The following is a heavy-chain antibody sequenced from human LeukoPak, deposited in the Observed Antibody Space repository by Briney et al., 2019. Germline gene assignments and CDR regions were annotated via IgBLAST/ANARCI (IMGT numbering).Heavy chain of an antibody. CDR3: AREGGVVVVVAATYYFDY. V-gene: IGHV1-69*04. CDR2: IIPILGIA. CDR1: GGTFSSYA. J-gene: IGHJ4*02. D-gene: IGHD2-15*01. Sequence: ASVKVSCKASGGTFSSYAISWVRQAPGQGLEWMGRIIPILGIANYAQKFQGRVTITADKSTSTAYMELSSLRSEDTAVNYCAREGGVVVVVAATYYFDYWGQGTLVTVSS.